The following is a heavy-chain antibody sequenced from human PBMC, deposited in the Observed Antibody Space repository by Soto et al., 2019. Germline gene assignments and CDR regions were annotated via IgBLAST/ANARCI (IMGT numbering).Heavy chain of an antibody. V-gene: IGHV3-30-3*01. D-gene: IGHD2-2*01. J-gene: IGHJ4*02. CDR3: AKASPWGLVPAAMRPIGY. Sequence: GGSLRLSCAASGFTFSSYAMHWVRQAPGKGLEWVAVISYDGSNKYYADSVKGRFTISRDNSKNTLYLQMNSLRAEDTAVYYCAKASPWGLVPAAMRPIGYWGQGTLVTVSS. CDR2: ISYDGSNK. CDR1: GFTFSSYA.